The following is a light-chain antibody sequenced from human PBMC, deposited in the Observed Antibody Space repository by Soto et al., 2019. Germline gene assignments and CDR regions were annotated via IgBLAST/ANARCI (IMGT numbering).Light chain of an antibody. Sequence: QSALTQPASVSGSPGQSITISCNGTSSDVGGHDYISWYQQYPGKAPRLTIFEVTNRPSGVSGRFSGSKSGNTASLTISGLQAEDEADYYCSSYTDSDTFYVFGSGTKLTVL. CDR2: EVT. V-gene: IGLV2-14*01. CDR3: SSYTDSDTFYV. J-gene: IGLJ1*01. CDR1: SSDVGGHDY.